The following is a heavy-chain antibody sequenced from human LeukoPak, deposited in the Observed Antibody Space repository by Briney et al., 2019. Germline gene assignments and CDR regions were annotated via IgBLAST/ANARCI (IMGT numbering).Heavy chain of an antibody. D-gene: IGHD5-24*01. CDR3: ARTAADGYVFYYYYMDV. J-gene: IGHJ6*03. Sequence: GGSLRLSCAASGFTFSSYWMSWVRQAPGKGLEWVANIKQDGSEKYYVDSAKGRFTISRDNAKNSLYLQMNSLRAEDTAVYYCARTAADGYVFYYYYMDVWGKGTTVTVSS. CDR2: IKQDGSEK. CDR1: GFTFSSYW. V-gene: IGHV3-7*01.